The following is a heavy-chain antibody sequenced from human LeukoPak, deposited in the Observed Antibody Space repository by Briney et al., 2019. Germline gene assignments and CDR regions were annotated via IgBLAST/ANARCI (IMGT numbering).Heavy chain of an antibody. CDR1: GFTFSSYG. Sequence: PGGSLRLSCAASGFTFSSYGMHWVRQAPGKGLEWVAFIRYDGSNKYYADSVKGRFTISRDNSKNTLYLQMNSLKTEDTAVYYCATYYYDSSGYHDAFDIWGQGTMVTVSS. V-gene: IGHV3-30*02. CDR2: IRYDGSNK. J-gene: IGHJ3*02. CDR3: ATYYYDSSGYHDAFDI. D-gene: IGHD3-22*01.